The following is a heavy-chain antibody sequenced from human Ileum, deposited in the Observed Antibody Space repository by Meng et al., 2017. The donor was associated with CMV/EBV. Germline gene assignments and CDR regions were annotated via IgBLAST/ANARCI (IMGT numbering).Heavy chain of an antibody. CDR2: IKEDGSDK. V-gene: IGHV3-7*01. CDR1: GFTFSTCW. CDR3: ARGWRDNTRYRHFDS. D-gene: IGHD3-16*02. Sequence: GESLTLSCAASGFTFSTCWRRWVRHAPREGLEWVATIKEDGSDKYYVDSVKGRFTISIDNAKNSLYLQMNSLRVEDTAVYYCARGWRDNTRYRHFDSWGQGTLVTVSS. J-gene: IGHJ1*01.